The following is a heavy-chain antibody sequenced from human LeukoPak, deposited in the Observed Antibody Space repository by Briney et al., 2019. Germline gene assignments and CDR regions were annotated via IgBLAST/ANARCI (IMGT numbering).Heavy chain of an antibody. CDR2: IYYSGST. Sequence: SETLSLTCTVSGGSISSGDYYWSWIRQPPGKGLEWIGYIYYSGSTYYNPSLKSRVTISVDTSKNQFSLKLSSVTAADTAVYYCARVSVDIVVVPAAKRPDNWFDPWGQGTLVTVSS. CDR3: ARVSVDIVVVPAAKRPDNWFDP. CDR1: GGSISSGDYY. D-gene: IGHD2-2*01. V-gene: IGHV4-30-4*08. J-gene: IGHJ5*02.